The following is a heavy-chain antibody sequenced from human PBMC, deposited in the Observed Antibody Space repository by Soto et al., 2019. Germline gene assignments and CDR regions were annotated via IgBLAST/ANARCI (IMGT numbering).Heavy chain of an antibody. V-gene: IGHV4-30-4*01. CDR1: GGSISSGDYY. D-gene: IGHD3-3*01. CDR2: IYYSGST. J-gene: IGHJ3*02. CDR3: ARDIGDYDFWSGYYKDALDI. Sequence: PSETLSLTCTVSGGSISSGDYYWSWIRQPPGKGLEWIGYIYYSGSTYYNPSLKSRVTISVDTSKNQFSLKLSSVTAADTAVYYCARDIGDYDFWSGYYKDALDIWGQGTMVTVS.